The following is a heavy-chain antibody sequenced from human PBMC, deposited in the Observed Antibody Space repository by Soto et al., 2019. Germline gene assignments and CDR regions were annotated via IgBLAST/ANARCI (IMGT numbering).Heavy chain of an antibody. J-gene: IGHJ4*02. CDR1: GYTFTSYY. Sequence: ASVKVSCKASGYTFTSYYMHWVRQAPGQGLEWMGWINAGNGNTRYSQKFQGRVTMTRDTSASTAYMELSSLRSEDTAVYYCAREIGSSSWSLDYWGQGTLVTVSS. D-gene: IGHD6-13*01. CDR3: AREIGSSSWSLDY. V-gene: IGHV1-3*01. CDR2: INAGNGNT.